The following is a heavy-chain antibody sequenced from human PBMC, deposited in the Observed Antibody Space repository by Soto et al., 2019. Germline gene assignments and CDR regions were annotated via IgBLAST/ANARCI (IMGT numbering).Heavy chain of an antibody. CDR3: ARDQARWDYSAFTFDY. V-gene: IGHV1-18*01. D-gene: IGHD4-4*01. J-gene: IGHJ4*02. CDR1: GYTFTSFG. Sequence: ASVKVSCKASGYTFTSFGISWVRQAPGQGLEWVGWISTYNGNTNYGRSLQGRLIMTTDTSTNTAYLEVRGLRSDDTAVYYCARDQARWDYSAFTFDYWGQGTLVTVSS. CDR2: ISTYNGNT.